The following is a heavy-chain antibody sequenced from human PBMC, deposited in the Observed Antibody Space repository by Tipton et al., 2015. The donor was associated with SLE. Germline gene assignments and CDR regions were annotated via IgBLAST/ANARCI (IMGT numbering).Heavy chain of an antibody. V-gene: IGHV4-34*01. CDR3: ATNSGYNWFDP. J-gene: IGHJ5*02. D-gene: IGHD5-12*01. CDR2: INHSGST. Sequence: TLSLTCAVYGGSFSGYYWSWIRQPPGKGLEWIGEINHSGSTNYNPSLRSRVTISVDTSKNQFSLKLSSVTAADTAVYYCATNSGYNWFDPWGQGTLVTVSS. CDR1: GGSFSGYY.